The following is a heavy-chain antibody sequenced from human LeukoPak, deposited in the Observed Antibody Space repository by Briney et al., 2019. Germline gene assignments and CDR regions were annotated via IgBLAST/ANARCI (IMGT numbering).Heavy chain of an antibody. V-gene: IGHV1-46*01. CDR3: ARVRIAVAGTGGFFDY. CDR2: INPSGGST. D-gene: IGHD6-19*01. Sequence: EASVKVSCKASGYTFTGYYMHWVRQAPGQGLEWMGIINPSGGSTSYAQKFQGRVTMTRDTSTSTVYMELSSLRSEDTAVYYCARVRIAVAGTGGFFDYWGQGTLVTVSS. J-gene: IGHJ4*02. CDR1: GYTFTGYY.